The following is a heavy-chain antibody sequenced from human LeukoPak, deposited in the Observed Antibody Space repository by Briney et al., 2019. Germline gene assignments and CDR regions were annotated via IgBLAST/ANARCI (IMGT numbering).Heavy chain of an antibody. J-gene: IGHJ3*02. V-gene: IGHV3-48*03. CDR1: GFTFSSYE. CDR2: ISSSGTTK. Sequence: GGSLRLSCAASGFTFSSYEMNWVRQGPGKGLEWVSYISSSGTTKYYADSVKGRFTLSRDNAKKSLSPQMNSLRAEDTAIYYCARSNRDAFDMWGQGTVVTVSS. CDR3: ARSNRDAFDM. D-gene: IGHD2/OR15-2a*01.